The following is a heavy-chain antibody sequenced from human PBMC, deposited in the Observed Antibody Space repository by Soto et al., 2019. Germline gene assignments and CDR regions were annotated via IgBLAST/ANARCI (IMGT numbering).Heavy chain of an antibody. V-gene: IGHV1-69*13. Sequence: ASVKVSCKASGGTFSSYAISWVRQAPGQGLEWMGGIIPIFGTANYAQKFQGRVTITADESTSTAFMELSSLRSEDTAVYYCASKGIIAAAGDYYYGMDVWGQGTTVTVSS. CDR2: IIPIFGTA. D-gene: IGHD6-13*01. J-gene: IGHJ6*02. CDR3: ASKGIIAAAGDYYYGMDV. CDR1: GGTFSSYA.